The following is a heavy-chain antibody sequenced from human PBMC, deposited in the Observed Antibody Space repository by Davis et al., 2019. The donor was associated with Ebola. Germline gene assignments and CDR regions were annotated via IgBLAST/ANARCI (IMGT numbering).Heavy chain of an antibody. CDR1: GGSISSYY. CDR3: ARDISGYDFWSGYYYYYYYGMDV. Sequence: PSETLSLTCTVSGGSISSYYWSWIRQAPGKGLEWVSYISSSGSTIYYADSVKGRFTISRDNAKNSLYLQMNSLRAEDTAVYYCARDISGYDFWSGYYYYYYYGMDVWGQGTTVTVSS. V-gene: IGHV3-11*04. J-gene: IGHJ6*02. D-gene: IGHD3-3*01. CDR2: ISSSGSTI.